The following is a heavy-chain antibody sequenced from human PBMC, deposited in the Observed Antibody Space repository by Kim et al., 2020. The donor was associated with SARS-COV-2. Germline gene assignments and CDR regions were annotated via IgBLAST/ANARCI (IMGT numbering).Heavy chain of an antibody. CDR2: ISAYNGNT. D-gene: IGHD3-9*01. CDR3: ARVGGYYDILTGYYYSGCDY. V-gene: IGHV1-18*04. CDR1: GYTFTSYG. J-gene: IGHJ4*02. Sequence: ASVKVSCKASGYTFTSYGISWVRQAPGQGLEWMGWISAYNGNTNYAQKLQGRVTMTTDTSTSTAYMELRSLRSDDTAVYYCARVGGYYDILTGYYYSGCDYWGQGTLVTVSS.